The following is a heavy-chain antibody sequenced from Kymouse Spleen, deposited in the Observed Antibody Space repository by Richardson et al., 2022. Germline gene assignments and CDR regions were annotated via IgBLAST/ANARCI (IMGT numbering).Heavy chain of an antibody. CDR3: ARHKARPYFDY. J-gene: IGHJ4*02. Sequence: QLQLQESGPGLVKPSETLSLTCTVSGGSISSSSYYWGWIRQPPGKGLEWIGSIYYSGSTYYNPSLKSRVTISVDTSKNQFSLKLSSVTAADTAVYYCARHKARPYFDYWGQGTLVTVSS. V-gene: IGHV4-39*01. D-gene: IGHD6-6*01. CDR2: IYYSGST. CDR1: GGSISSSSYY.